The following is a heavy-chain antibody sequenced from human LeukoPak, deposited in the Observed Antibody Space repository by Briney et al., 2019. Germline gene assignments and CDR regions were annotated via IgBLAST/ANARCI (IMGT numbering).Heavy chain of an antibody. CDR3: ARDGHCSGGSCYRDAFDI. V-gene: IGHV3-21*01. CDR2: ISSSSSYI. D-gene: IGHD2-15*01. Sequence: GGSLRLSCAASGFTFSSYSMNWVRQAPGKGLEWVSSISSSSSYIYYADSVKGRFTISRDNAKNSLYLQMNSLRAEDTAVYYCARDGHCSGGSCYRDAFDIWGQGTMVTVSS. CDR1: GFTFSSYS. J-gene: IGHJ3*02.